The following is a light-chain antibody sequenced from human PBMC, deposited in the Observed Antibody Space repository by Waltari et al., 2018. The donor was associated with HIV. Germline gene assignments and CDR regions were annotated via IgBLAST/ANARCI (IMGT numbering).Light chain of an antibody. J-gene: IGLJ3*02. V-gene: IGLV1-47*01. Sequence: QSVLSQPPSAPGTPGQRVTISCSGGLSNIGSNYVYWYPEFSGMAPKLVIFRNDRRPPEVHDRFTGSKFGTSASLISTGLQSEDESDYYCAVWDDKLGAWLFGGGTRVTV. CDR1: LSNIGSNY. CDR3: AVWDDKLGAWL. CDR2: RND.